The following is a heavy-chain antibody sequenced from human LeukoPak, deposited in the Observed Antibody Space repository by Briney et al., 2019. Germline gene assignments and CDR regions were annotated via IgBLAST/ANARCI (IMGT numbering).Heavy chain of an antibody. D-gene: IGHD1-1*01. CDR3: AHRRTRPIRASSWFDP. CDR2: IYWDDDK. V-gene: IGHV2-5*05. CDR1: GFSLGTSGVG. J-gene: IGHJ5*02. Sequence: SGPTLTKLRQTLTLTCTFSGFSLGTSGVGVGWIRQPPGKALEWLALIYWDDDKRYVPSLKSRLTITKDTSKNQVILTMTNMDPMDTATYYCAHRRTRPIRASSWFDPWGQGTLVTVSS.